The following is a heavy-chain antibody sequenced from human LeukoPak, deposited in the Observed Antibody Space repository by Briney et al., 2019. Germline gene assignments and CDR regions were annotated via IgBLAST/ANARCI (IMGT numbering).Heavy chain of an antibody. Sequence: ASVTVSCKASDYTFAWYHIHWVRRAPGQALEWMEIINPSDGRTSYAQEFQDRVILTSDTSARTVYMELRSLRFEDKAEYYCARENVADSSGWSHFDYWGQGTLVIVSS. D-gene: IGHD6-19*01. CDR3: ARENVADSSGWSHFDY. J-gene: IGHJ4*02. V-gene: IGHV1-46*01. CDR1: DYTFAWYH. CDR2: INPSDGRT.